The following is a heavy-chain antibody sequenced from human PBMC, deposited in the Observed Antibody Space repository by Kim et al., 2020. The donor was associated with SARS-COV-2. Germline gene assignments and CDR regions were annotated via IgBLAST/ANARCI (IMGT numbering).Heavy chain of an antibody. J-gene: IGHJ4*02. D-gene: IGHD3-10*01. CDR3: ARGLLWFGELLFGIDY. CDR1: GFTFSSYG. CDR2: IWYDGSNK. Sequence: GGSLRLSCAASGFTFSSYGMHWVRQAPGKGLEWVAVIWYDGSNKYYADSVKGRFTIPRHNSKNTLYLQMNSLRAEGTAVYYCARGLLWFGELLFGIDYWGQGPLVAGSS. V-gene: IGHV3-33*01.